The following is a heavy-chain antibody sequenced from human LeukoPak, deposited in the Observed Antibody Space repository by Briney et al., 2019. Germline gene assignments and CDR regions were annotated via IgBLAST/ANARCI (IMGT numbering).Heavy chain of an antibody. CDR2: IYYSGST. D-gene: IGHD1-26*01. Sequence: KSSETLSLTCTVSGGSISSRSYYWGWIRQPPGKGLEWIGSIYYSGSTYYNPSLKSRVTISVDTSKNQFSLKLSSVTAADTAVYYCARRPNSGSYLAWFDYWGQGTLVTVSS. J-gene: IGHJ4*02. CDR1: GGSISSRSYY. CDR3: ARRPNSGSYLAWFDY. V-gene: IGHV4-39*01.